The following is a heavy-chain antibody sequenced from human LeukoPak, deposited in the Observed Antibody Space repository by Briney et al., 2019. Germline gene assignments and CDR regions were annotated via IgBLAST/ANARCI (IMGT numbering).Heavy chain of an antibody. CDR3: ARDRDSSGWYEGFDY. CDR2: ISYDGSNK. Sequence: GGSLRLSCAASGFTFSSSAMHWVRQAPDKGLEWVAVISYDGSNKYYADSVKGRFTISRGNSKNTLYLQMNSLRADDTAVYYCARDRDSSGWYEGFDYWGQGTLVTVSS. D-gene: IGHD6-19*01. CDR1: GFTFSSSA. J-gene: IGHJ4*02. V-gene: IGHV3-30-3*01.